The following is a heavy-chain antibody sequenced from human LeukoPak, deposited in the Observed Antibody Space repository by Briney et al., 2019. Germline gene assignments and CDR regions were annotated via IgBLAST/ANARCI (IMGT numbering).Heavy chain of an antibody. CDR1: GGSISSSSYY. CDR3: ARSDGYGLIGI. CDR2: IYYSGST. Sequence: PSETLSLTCTVSGGSISSSSYYWGWIRQPPGKGLEWIGSIYYSGSTYYNPSLKSRVTISVDTSKNQFSLKLSSVTAADTAVYYCARSDGYGLIGIWGQGTMVTVSS. D-gene: IGHD3-10*01. V-gene: IGHV4-39*07. J-gene: IGHJ3*02.